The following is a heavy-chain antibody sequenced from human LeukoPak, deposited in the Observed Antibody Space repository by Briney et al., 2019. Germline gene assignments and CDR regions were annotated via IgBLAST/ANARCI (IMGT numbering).Heavy chain of an antibody. Sequence: PSETLSLTCTVSGGSISSSSYYWGWIRQPPGEGLEWIRSIYYSGSTYYNPSLKSRVTISVDTSKNQFSLKLSSVTAADTAVYYCARRITIFGVAPPGGWFDPWGQGTLVTVST. CDR1: GGSISSSSYY. CDR2: IYYSGST. CDR3: ARRITIFGVAPPGGWFDP. D-gene: IGHD3-3*01. J-gene: IGHJ5*02. V-gene: IGHV4-39*01.